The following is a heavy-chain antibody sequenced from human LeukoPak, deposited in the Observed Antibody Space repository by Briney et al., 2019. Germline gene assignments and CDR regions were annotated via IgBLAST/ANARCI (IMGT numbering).Heavy chain of an antibody. D-gene: IGHD2-21*01. V-gene: IGHV3-30*03. CDR3: ARDCGLYFDY. Sequence: GGSLRLSCAASGFTFSSYGMHWVRQAPGKGLEWVAVISYDGSNKYYADSVKGRFTISRDNSKNTLYLQMNSLRAEDTAVYYCARDCGLYFDYWGQGTLVTVSS. CDR2: ISYDGSNK. CDR1: GFTFSSYG. J-gene: IGHJ4*02.